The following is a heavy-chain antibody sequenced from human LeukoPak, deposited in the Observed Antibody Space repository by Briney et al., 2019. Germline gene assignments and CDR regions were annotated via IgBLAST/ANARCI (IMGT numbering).Heavy chain of an antibody. Sequence: SETLSLTCTVSGASISSSSYYWGWIRQPPGKGLEWIGNIYYSGSTYYNPSLKSRLTISLDTSKNQFSLKLSSVTAADTAVYYCARRRADVLRYFDWSSVGAFDIWGQGTMVTVSS. V-gene: IGHV4-39*07. J-gene: IGHJ3*02. CDR2: IYYSGST. D-gene: IGHD3-9*01. CDR1: GASISSSSYY. CDR3: ARRRADVLRYFDWSSVGAFDI.